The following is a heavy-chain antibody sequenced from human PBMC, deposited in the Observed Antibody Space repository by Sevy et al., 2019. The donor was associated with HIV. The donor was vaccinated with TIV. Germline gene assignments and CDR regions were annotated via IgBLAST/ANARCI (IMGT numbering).Heavy chain of an antibody. Sequence: ASVKVSCKASGYTFTSYGISWVRQAPGQGLEWMGWISAYNGNTNYAQKLQGRVTMTTDTSTGTAYMELRSLRSDDTAVYYCARDWGTIFGVVMYYGMDVWGQGTTVTVSS. V-gene: IGHV1-18*01. D-gene: IGHD3-3*01. CDR1: GYTFTSYG. CDR3: ARDWGTIFGVVMYYGMDV. CDR2: ISAYNGNT. J-gene: IGHJ6*02.